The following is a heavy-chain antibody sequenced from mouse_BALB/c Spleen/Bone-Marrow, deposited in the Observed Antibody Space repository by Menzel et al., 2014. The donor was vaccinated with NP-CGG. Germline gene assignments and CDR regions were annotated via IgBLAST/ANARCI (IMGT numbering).Heavy chain of an antibody. J-gene: IGHJ2*01. CDR3: ARSGSSSGYFDY. D-gene: IGHD1-1*01. Sequence: EVQRVESGGGLVQPGGSRKLSCAASGFTFSSSGMHWVRQAPEKGLEWVAYISSGSSTVYYADKVMGRFTISRDNPKNTLFLQMTSLRSEDTAMYYCARSGSSSGYFDYWGQGTTLTVSS. CDR1: GFTFSSSG. V-gene: IGHV5-17*02. CDR2: ISSGSSTV.